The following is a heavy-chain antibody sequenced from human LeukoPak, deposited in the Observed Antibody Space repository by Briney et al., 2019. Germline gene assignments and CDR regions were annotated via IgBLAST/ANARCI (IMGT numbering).Heavy chain of an antibody. CDR1: GYSISSGYY. V-gene: IGHV4-38-2*02. CDR2: IYYSGSA. D-gene: IGHD5-12*01. CDR3: ARLSGYDWESFYDY. J-gene: IGHJ4*02. Sequence: SETLSLTCTVSGYSISSGYYWGWIRQPPGKGLEWIGNIYYSGSAYSSLKSRVTMSVDTSRNQFSLKLSSVTAADTAVYYCARLSGYDWESFYDYWGQGTLVTVSS.